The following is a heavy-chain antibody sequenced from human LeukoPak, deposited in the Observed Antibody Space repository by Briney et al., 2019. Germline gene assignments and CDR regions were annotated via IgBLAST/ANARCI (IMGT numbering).Heavy chain of an antibody. CDR2: IYYSGST. V-gene: IGHV4-59*08. CDR1: GGSISSYY. D-gene: IGHD2-2*01. CDR3: ARGDIVVVPAAIRREVYFDY. J-gene: IGHJ4*02. Sequence: SETLSLTCTVSGGSISSYYWSWIRQPPGKGLEWIGYIYYSGSTNYNPSLKSRVTISVDTSKNQSSLKLSSVTAADTAVYYCARGDIVVVPAAIRREVYFDYWGQGTLVTVSS.